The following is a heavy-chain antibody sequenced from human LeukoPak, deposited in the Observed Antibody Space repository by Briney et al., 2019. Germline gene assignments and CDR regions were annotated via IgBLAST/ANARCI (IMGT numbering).Heavy chain of an antibody. CDR3: ARDYSNYAYYYGMDV. D-gene: IGHD4-11*01. Sequence: SVRVSCKASGGTFSSYAISWVRQAPGQGLEWMGRIIPILGIANYAQKFQGRVTITADKSTSTAYMELSSLRSEDTAVYYCARDYSNYAYYYGMDVWGQGTTVTVSS. CDR2: IIPILGIA. J-gene: IGHJ6*02. V-gene: IGHV1-69*04. CDR1: GGTFSSYA.